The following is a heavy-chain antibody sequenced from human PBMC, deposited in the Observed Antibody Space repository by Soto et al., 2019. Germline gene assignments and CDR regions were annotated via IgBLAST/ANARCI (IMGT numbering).Heavy chain of an antibody. V-gene: IGHV3-7*01. D-gene: IGHD2-21*01. J-gene: IGHJ5*02. CDR3: ASARHIGP. CDR2: IKKDGSER. CDR1: GFNFGNYL. Sequence: PGGSLRLSCAASGFNFGNYLMSWVRQAPGKGPEWVANIKKDGSERNYVDSVKGRFTISRDNAENSLYLQMNSLRVEDTGVYYCASARHIGPWGQGTLVTVSS.